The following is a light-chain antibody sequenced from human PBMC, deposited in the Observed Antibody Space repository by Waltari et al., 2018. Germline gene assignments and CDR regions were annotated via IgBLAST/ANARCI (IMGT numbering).Light chain of an antibody. Sequence: DIQMSQSPSSLSASVGDRVTITCRASQGINSYLNWYQQKPGKVPKLLIYYTQNLASGVPPRVSGSGSGTEFTLTISSLQPEDFATYYCQQGFKNPYSFGQGTKVEIK. CDR1: QGINSY. V-gene: IGKV1-39*01. CDR3: QQGFKNPYS. J-gene: IGKJ2*03. CDR2: YTQ.